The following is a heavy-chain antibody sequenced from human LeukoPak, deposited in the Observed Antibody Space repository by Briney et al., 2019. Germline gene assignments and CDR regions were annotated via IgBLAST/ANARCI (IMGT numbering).Heavy chain of an antibody. Sequence: GGSLRLSCAASGFTFSSYGMHWVRQAPGKGLEWVAVIWYDGSNKYYADSVKGRFTISRDDSKNTLYLQMNSLRAEDTAVHYCAREGILGYCSSTSCGFDYWGQGTLVTVSS. CDR1: GFTFSSYG. CDR3: AREGILGYCSSTSCGFDY. J-gene: IGHJ4*02. V-gene: IGHV3-33*01. CDR2: IWYDGSNK. D-gene: IGHD2-2*01.